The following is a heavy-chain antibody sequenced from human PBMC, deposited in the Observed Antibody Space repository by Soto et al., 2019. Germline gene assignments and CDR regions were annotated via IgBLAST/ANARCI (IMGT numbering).Heavy chain of an antibody. V-gene: IGHV4-31*03. D-gene: IGHD6-19*01. J-gene: IGHJ4*02. Sequence: QVQLQESGPGLVKPSQTLSLTGTVSGGSISSGGYYWNWIRQHPGQGLEWIGYIYYSGSTYYNPSLKSRVTISIDTSKNQFSLKLSSVTAADTAVDYCASDHPPSGWLDYWGQGTLVTVSS. CDR1: GGSISSGGYY. CDR2: IYYSGST. CDR3: ASDHPPSGWLDY.